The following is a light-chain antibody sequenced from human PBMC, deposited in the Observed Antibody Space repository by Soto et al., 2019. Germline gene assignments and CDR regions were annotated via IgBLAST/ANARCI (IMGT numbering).Light chain of an antibody. Sequence: IQITHAPSTLYEPVLDRVNLTCLASQSIGSWLAWYQQKPGKDPRLLIYDASSLESGVPSRFSGSGSGTEFTLTISSLQPDDFATYYCQQYNPYTWKFGNGNKVAIK. V-gene: IGKV1-5*01. CDR3: QQYNPYTWK. J-gene: IGKJ1*01. CDR1: QSIGSW. CDR2: DAS.